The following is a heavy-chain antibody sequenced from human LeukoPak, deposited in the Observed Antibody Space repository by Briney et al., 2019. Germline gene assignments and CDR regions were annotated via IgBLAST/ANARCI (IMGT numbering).Heavy chain of an antibody. Sequence: GGSLRLSCAASGFTFSSYAMSWVRQAPGKGLEGVSAISGSGGSTYYADSVKGRFTISRDNSKNTLYLQMNSLRAEDTAIYYCAKDVLLWFGESYFDYWGQGTLVTVSS. D-gene: IGHD3-10*01. CDR2: ISGSGGST. CDR3: AKDVLLWFGESYFDY. V-gene: IGHV3-23*01. CDR1: GFTFSSYA. J-gene: IGHJ4*02.